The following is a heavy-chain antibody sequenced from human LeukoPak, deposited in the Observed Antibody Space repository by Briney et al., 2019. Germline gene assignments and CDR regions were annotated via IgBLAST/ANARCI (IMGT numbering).Heavy chain of an antibody. CDR3: TKDVVPDSGWDLDY. V-gene: IGHV3-23*01. CDR1: GFTFSTYS. CDR2: NPNGGST. J-gene: IGHJ4*02. D-gene: IGHD6-19*01. Sequence: GESLRLSCAASGFTFSTYSMTWVRQGPGKGLEWVSSNPNGGSTFYADSVKGRLTISRDNSKNTLYLQMSSLRTEDTAIYYCTKDVVPDSGWDLDYWGQGTLVTVSS.